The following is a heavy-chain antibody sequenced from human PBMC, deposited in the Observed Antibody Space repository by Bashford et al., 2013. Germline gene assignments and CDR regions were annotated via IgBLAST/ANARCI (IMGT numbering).Heavy chain of an antibody. CDR3: ARDYGDYGFPTATYYGMDV. Sequence: VRQAPGKGLEWVASISITSTYIYYADSVKGRFIISRDNAKNSLYLQLNSLRDEDTAVYYCARDYGDYGFPTATYYGMDVWGQGTTVT. V-gene: IGHV3-21*01. J-gene: IGHJ6*02. CDR2: ISITSTYI. D-gene: IGHD4-17*01.